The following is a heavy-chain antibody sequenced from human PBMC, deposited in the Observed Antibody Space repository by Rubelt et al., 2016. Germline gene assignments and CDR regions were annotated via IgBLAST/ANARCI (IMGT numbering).Heavy chain of an antibody. D-gene: IGHD2-21*01. CDR3: ARALAGIKGPIDY. CDR1: GFTFSSYV. V-gene: IGHV3-21*01. Sequence: EVQLVESGGGLVQPGGSLRLSCAASGFTFSSYVMSWVRQAPGKGLEWVSSISSSSSYIYYADSLKGRFTISRDNAKNSLYLQRNSLRAEDTAVYYCARALAGIKGPIDYWGQGTLVTVSS. J-gene: IGHJ4*02. CDR2: ISSSSSYI.